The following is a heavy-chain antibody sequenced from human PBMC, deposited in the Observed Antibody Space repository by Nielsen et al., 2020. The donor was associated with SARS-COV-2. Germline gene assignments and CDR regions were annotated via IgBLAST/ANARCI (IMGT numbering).Heavy chain of an antibody. D-gene: IGHD5-18*01. V-gene: IGHV4-34*01. Sequence: SETLSLTCAVYGGSFSGYYWSWIRQPPGKGLEWIGEINHSGSTNYNPSLKSRVTISVDTSKNQFSLKLGSVTAADTAVYYCARARGYSYGYAHYYYYMDVWGKGTTVTVSS. J-gene: IGHJ6*03. CDR1: GGSFSGYY. CDR3: ARARGYSYGYAHYYYYMDV. CDR2: INHSGST.